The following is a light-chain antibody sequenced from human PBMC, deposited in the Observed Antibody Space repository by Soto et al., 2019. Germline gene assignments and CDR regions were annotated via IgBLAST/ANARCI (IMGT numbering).Light chain of an antibody. Sequence: DIQMTQSPSSLSASVRDRLTITCRASQGISSCLAWYQQKPGKVPKLLIYAASTLQSGVPSRFSGSGSGTDFTLTISNLEPEDFAVYYCQQHISWPLTFGGGTKVDIK. CDR1: QGISSC. CDR2: AAS. V-gene: IGKV1-27*01. J-gene: IGKJ4*01. CDR3: QQHISWPLT.